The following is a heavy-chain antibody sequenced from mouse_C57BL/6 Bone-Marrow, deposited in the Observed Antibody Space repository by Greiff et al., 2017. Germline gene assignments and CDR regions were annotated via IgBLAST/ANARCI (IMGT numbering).Heavy chain of an antibody. V-gene: IGHV5-12*01. Sequence: EVMLVESGGGLVQPGGSLKLSCAASGFTFSDYYMYWVRQTPEKRLEWVAYISNGGGSTYYPDTVKGRFTISKDNAKNTLYLQMSRLKSEDTAMYYCARWPRGNSFAYWGQGTLVTVSA. CDR2: ISNGGGST. CDR3: ARWPRGNSFAY. CDR1: GFTFSDYY. J-gene: IGHJ3*01. D-gene: IGHD2-1*01.